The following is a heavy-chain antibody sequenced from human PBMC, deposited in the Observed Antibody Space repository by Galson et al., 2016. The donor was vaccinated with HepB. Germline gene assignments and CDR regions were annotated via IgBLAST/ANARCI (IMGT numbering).Heavy chain of an antibody. V-gene: IGHV3-30*18. Sequence: SLRLSCAASGFSFDSYGMHWVRQAPGKGLEWVAVISYDEIKTDYADSVKGRFTISRDNSNKTLFLHMESLNPEDTALYFCAKSAMEWLHSPRPLDFWGQGALVTVSS. J-gene: IGHJ4*02. CDR2: ISYDEIKT. CDR1: GFSFDSYG. CDR3: AKSAMEWLHSPRPLDF. D-gene: IGHD3-3*01.